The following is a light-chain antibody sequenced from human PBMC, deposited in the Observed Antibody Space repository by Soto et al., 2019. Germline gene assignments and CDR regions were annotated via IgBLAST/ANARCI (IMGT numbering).Light chain of an antibody. CDR3: QNYNAYWT. Sequence: DFHRTHAASTMCAFVGDSGTITCRASQSISSSLAWYQQKPGKAPKVLIYEAANLESGVPSRFSGSGSGTEFTLTISSLQPDDFATYYCQNYNAYWTFGQGTKVDIK. J-gene: IGKJ1*01. CDR2: EAA. CDR1: QSISSS. V-gene: IGKV1-5*03.